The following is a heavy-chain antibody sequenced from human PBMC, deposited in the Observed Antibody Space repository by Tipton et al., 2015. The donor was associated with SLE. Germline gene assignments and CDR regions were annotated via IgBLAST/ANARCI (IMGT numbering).Heavy chain of an antibody. V-gene: IGHV3-23*03. D-gene: IGHD6-19*01. CDR1: GFTFDDYG. CDR3: AKDRLAVAEGSGWYQSFDY. J-gene: IGHJ4*02. CDR2: IFTGGSST. Sequence: GSLRLSCAASGFTFDDYGMSWVRQAPGKGLEWVSVIFTGGSSTYYANSVNGRFTIARDNSKNTLYLQMNSLRAEDTAVYYCAKDRLAVAEGSGWYQSFDYWGQGSLVTVSS.